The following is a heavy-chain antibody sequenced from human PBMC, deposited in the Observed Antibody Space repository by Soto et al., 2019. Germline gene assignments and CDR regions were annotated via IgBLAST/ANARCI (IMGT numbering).Heavy chain of an antibody. D-gene: IGHD3-3*01. CDR2: IYYSGST. J-gene: IGHJ4*02. V-gene: IGHV4-31*03. Sequence: SETLSLTCTVSGGSISSGGYYWSWIRQHPGKGLEWIGYIYYSGSTYYNPSLKSRVTISVDTSKNQFSLKLSSVTAADTAVYYCARDGEFRTIFGVVTYYFDYWGQGTLVTVSS. CDR3: ARDGEFRTIFGVVTYYFDY. CDR1: GGSISSGGYY.